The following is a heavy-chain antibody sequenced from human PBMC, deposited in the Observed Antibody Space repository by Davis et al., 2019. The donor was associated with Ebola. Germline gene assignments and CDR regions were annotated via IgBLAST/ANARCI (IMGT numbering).Heavy chain of an antibody. J-gene: IGHJ4*02. V-gene: IGHV3-30*02. CDR1: GFTFSSYG. CDR2: IWYDGSNK. D-gene: IGHD6-19*01. CDR3: AKDSKPGSGWYDDYFDY. Sequence: GESLKISCAASGFTFSSYGMHWVRQAPGKGLEWVAVIWYDGSNKYYADSVKGRFTISRDNSKNTLYLQMNSLRAEDTAVYYCAKDSKPGSGWYDDYFDYWGQGTLVTVSS.